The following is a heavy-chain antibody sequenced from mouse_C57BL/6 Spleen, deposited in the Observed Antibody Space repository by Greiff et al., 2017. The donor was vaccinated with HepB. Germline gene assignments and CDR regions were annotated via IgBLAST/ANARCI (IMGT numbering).Heavy chain of an antibody. CDR3: ARSGGSSFFDY. Sequence: QVQLKESGAELARPGASVKLSCKASGYTFTSYGISWVKQRTGQGLEWIGEIYPRSGNTYYNEKFKGKATLTADKSSSTEYMELRSLPSEDSVVYFCARSGGSSFFDYWGQGTTLTVSS. CDR2: IYPRSGNT. CDR1: GYTFTSYG. J-gene: IGHJ2*01. V-gene: IGHV1-81*01. D-gene: IGHD1-1*01.